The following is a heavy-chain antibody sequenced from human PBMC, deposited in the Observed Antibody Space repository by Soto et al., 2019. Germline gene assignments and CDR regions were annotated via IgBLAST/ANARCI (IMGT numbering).Heavy chain of an antibody. J-gene: IGHJ3*02. CDR3: ARRHRGRYYYDSSRYLDAFDI. V-gene: IGHV5-51*01. Sequence: GESLKISCKGSGYSFTSYWIGWVRQMPGKGLEWMGIIYPGDSDTRYSPSFQGQVTISADKSISTAYLQWSRLKASDTAMYYCARRHRGRYYYDSSRYLDAFDIWGQGTMVTVSS. CDR2: IYPGDSDT. CDR1: GYSFTSYW. D-gene: IGHD3-22*01.